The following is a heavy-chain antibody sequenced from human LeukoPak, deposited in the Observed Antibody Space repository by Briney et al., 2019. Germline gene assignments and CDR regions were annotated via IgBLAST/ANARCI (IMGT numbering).Heavy chain of an antibody. Sequence: GGSLRLSCAATEFTFASYGMPWVRQPPGKGLEWVAVISYDGSKKNYADFVKGRFTISRDNTKNTLYLQMNSLRAEDTAVYYCAKSYYYDSSGYFYDAFDIWGQGTMVTVSS. CDR3: AKSYYYDSSGYFYDAFDI. V-gene: IGHV3-30*18. J-gene: IGHJ3*02. D-gene: IGHD3-22*01. CDR2: ISYDGSKK. CDR1: EFTFASYG.